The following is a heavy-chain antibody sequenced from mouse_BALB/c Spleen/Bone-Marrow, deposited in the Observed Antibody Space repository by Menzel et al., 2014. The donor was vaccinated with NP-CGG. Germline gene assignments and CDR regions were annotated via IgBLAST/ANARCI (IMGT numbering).Heavy chain of an antibody. J-gene: IGHJ2*01. CDR2: INPSTGYT. CDR1: GFTFTSYW. V-gene: IGHV1-7*01. CDR3: ARWGDDGTFDY. Sequence: QVQLQQSGAELAKPGASVKMSCKASGFTFTSYWMHWVKQRPGQGLEWIGYINPSTGYTEYNQKFKDKATLTADKSSSTAYMQLSSLTSEDSAVYYCARWGDDGTFDYWGQGTTLTVSS. D-gene: IGHD2-12*01.